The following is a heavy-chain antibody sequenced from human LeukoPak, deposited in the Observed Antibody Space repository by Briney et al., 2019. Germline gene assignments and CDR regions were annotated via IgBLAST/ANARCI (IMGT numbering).Heavy chain of an antibody. CDR3: ARGTDLSSSWYDY. J-gene: IGHJ4*02. D-gene: IGHD6-13*01. CDR2: IYYSGST. CDR1: GGSITSYY. Sequence: TSETLSLTCSVSGGSITSYYWSWIRQPPGKGLEWIGDIYYSGSTNYNPSLKSRVTISVDTSKNQFSLKLSSVTAADTAVYYCARGTDLSSSWYDYWGQGPLVTVSS. V-gene: IGHV4-59*01.